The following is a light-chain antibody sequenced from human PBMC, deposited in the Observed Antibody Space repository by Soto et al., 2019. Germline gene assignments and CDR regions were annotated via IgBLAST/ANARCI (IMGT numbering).Light chain of an antibody. CDR1: QSVRSY. Sequence: EIVLTQSPATLSLSPGERATLSCRATQSVRSYSAWYQQKPGQAPRLLIYDASNRATGVPARFSGSGSGTDFTLTISSLEPEDFAVYYCQHRSNWPPVTFGPGTRLEI. V-gene: IGKV3-11*01. J-gene: IGKJ5*01. CDR3: QHRSNWPPVT. CDR2: DAS.